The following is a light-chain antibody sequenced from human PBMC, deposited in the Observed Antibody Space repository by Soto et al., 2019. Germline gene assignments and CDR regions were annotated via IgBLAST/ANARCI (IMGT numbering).Light chain of an antibody. Sequence: DIQMTQSPSSLSASVGDRVTITCRASQSITSNLKWYQQKPGKAPQLLIYAASSLQSGVPSRFSGSGSGTDSTLTISRLQPEDFVTYFCQQSYTTPWTFGQGTKVEVK. CDR1: QSITSN. J-gene: IGKJ1*01. CDR2: AAS. V-gene: IGKV1-39*01. CDR3: QQSYTTPWT.